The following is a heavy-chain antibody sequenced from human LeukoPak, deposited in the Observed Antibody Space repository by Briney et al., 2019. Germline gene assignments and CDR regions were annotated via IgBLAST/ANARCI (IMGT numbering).Heavy chain of an antibody. CDR1: GFTFSSYA. J-gene: IGHJ4*02. CDR2: ISYDGSNK. D-gene: IGHD3-16*01. CDR3: ATEHWGPNS. Sequence: GGSLRLSCAASGFTFSSYAMHWVRQAPGKGLEWVAVISYDGSNKYYADSVKGRFTISRDNAENSLFLQMSSPRGEDTALYYCATEHWGPNSWGQGTLVTVSS. V-gene: IGHV3-30*04.